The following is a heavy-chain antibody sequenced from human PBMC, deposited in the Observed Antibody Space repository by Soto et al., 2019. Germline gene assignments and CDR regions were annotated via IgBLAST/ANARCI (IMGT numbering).Heavy chain of an antibody. J-gene: IGHJ5*02. Sequence: QVQLVQSGAEVKKPGSSVKVSCKASGGTFSSYAISWVRQAPGQGLAWMGGIITIFGTANYAQKFQGRVTITADKSRNTAYMDLSSLRSEDTAVYYCASAQPLGDCSSTSSSTRFDPWGQGTLVTVSS. CDR3: ASAQPLGDCSSTSSSTRFDP. CDR1: GGTFSSYA. CDR2: IITIFGTA. V-gene: IGHV1-69*06. D-gene: IGHD2-2*03.